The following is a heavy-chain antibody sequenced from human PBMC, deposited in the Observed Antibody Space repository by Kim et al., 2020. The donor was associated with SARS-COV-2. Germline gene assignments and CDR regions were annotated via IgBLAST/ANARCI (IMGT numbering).Heavy chain of an antibody. CDR2: ISSVGTT. V-gene: IGHV3-66*01. D-gene: IGHD6-13*01. CDR3: ASWYHIDY. CDR1: GFTVRTNP. J-gene: IGHJ4*02. Sequence: GGSLRLSCGVSGFTVRTNPMSWVRQAPGKGLEWVSVISSVGTTGYADSVKGRFAISRDSSKNMLYLQMSRLRAEDTAVYYCASWYHIDYWGQGTLCTVSS.